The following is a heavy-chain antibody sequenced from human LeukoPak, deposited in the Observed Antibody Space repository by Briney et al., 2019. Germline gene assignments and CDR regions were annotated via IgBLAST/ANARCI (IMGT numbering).Heavy chain of an antibody. CDR3: ARDKDVYFDY. CDR1: GFTFSSYN. Sequence: GGSLRLSCVASGFTFSSYNMHWVRQAPGKGLEWVAVISYDGSNKYYADSVKGRSTISRDNSKNTLYLQMNSLRVEDTAVYYCARDKDVYFDYWGQGTLVTVSS. CDR2: ISYDGSNK. J-gene: IGHJ4*02. V-gene: IGHV3-30-3*01.